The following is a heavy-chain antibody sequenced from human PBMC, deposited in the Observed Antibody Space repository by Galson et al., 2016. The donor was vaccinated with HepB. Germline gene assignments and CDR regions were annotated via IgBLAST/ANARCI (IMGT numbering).Heavy chain of an antibody. CDR2: IYHSGST. Sequence: TLSLTCAVSGGSINRSGYSWSWIRQPPGKGLEWIGYIYHSGSTNYNPSLKSRVTISVDKSKNQFSLKLNSVTAADTAVYYCARVAPFALPSHFDFWGQGTLVTVSS. D-gene: IGHD2-21*01. V-gene: IGHV4-30-2*01. CDR3: ARVAPFALPSHFDF. J-gene: IGHJ4*02. CDR1: GGSINRSGYS.